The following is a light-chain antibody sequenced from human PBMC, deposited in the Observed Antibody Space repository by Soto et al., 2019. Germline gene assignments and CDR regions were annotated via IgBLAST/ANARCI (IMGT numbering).Light chain of an antibody. CDR2: DDN. CDR3: GSWDSSRSAYV. J-gene: IGLJ1*01. V-gene: IGLV1-51*01. Sequence: QSVMTQPPSVSAAPGQKVTISCSGSSSNIGGNSVSWYQQLPGTAPQHLIYDDNKRPSGIPDRLSGSNSGTSATLVITAFQPGDEADDYCGSWDSSRSAYVFGTGTKLTVL. CDR1: SSNIGGNS.